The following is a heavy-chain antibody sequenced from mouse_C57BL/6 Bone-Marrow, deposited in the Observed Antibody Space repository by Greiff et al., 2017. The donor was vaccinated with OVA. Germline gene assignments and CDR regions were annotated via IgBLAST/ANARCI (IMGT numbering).Heavy chain of an antibody. CDR3: AIKGNDYGSSSWFAD. D-gene: IGHD1-1*01. J-gene: IGHJ3*01. CDR1: GYTFTSYW. CDR2: IHPSDSDT. Sequence: QVQLQQPGADLVKPGASVKVSCTASGYTFTSYWMHWVTQRPGQGLEWIGRIHPSDSDTNYNQKFKGKATLTVDKSSSKAYMHLSSLTSEDSAVYYCAIKGNDYGSSSWFADWGQGTLVTVSA. V-gene: IGHV1-74*01.